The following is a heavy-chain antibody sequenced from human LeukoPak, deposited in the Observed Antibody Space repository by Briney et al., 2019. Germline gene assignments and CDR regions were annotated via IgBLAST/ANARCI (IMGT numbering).Heavy chain of an antibody. CDR1: GFTVSSNY. D-gene: IGHD1-26*01. J-gene: IGHJ4*02. V-gene: IGHV3-66*01. CDR3: ARSSDSGSYADY. CDR2: IYSGGST. Sequence: GGSLRLSCAASGFTVSSNYMSWVRQAPGKGLEWVSVIYSGGSTYYADSVKGRFTISRDNSKNTLYPQMNSLRAEDTAVYYCARSSDSGSYADYWGQGTLVTVSS.